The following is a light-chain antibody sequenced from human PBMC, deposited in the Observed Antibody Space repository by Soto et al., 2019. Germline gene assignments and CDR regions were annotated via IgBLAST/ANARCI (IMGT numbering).Light chain of an antibody. J-gene: IGKJ1*01. V-gene: IGKV3-15*01. Sequence: EIVMTQSPVTLSVSPGERATLSCRASQSVSSNLAWYQQKPGQAPRLLIYGTSTRATAIPARFSGSGSGTEFTLNIRSLQSEDFEVYYCQQYNYWPETFGQGTKVDIK. CDR1: QSVSSN. CDR3: QQYNYWPET. CDR2: GTS.